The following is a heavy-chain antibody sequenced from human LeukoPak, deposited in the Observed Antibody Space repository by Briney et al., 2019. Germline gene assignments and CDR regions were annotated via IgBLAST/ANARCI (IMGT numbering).Heavy chain of an antibody. J-gene: IGHJ4*02. Sequence: QPGGSLRLSCAASGFTFSSYWMHRVRQAPGKGLVWVSRINSDGSSTSYADSVKGRFTISRDNARNTLYLQMNSLRAEDTAVYYCAREEDCSGGSCYEPSLGYWGQGTLVTVSS. V-gene: IGHV3-74*01. CDR1: GFTFSSYW. D-gene: IGHD2-15*01. CDR3: AREEDCSGGSCYEPSLGY. CDR2: INSDGSST.